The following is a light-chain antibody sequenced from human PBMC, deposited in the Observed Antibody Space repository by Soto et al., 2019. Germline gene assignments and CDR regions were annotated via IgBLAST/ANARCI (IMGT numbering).Light chain of an antibody. J-gene: IGKJ1*01. CDR3: QQYNSYSG. V-gene: IGKV1-5*01. CDR2: DAS. CDR1: QSISSW. Sequence: DIQITQSPSTPSASVGDIVTITCRASQSISSWLAWYQQKPGKAPKLLIYDASSWESGVPSRFSGSGSGTEFTLTISSLQPDDFATYYCQQYNSYSGFGQGTKVDIK.